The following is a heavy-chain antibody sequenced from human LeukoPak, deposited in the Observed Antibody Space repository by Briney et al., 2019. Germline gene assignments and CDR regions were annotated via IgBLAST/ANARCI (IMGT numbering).Heavy chain of an antibody. CDR2: LSESGETT. Sequence: GGSLRLSCAASGFTFSSHAMNWVRQAPGKGLEWVSSLSESGETTDYADSVKGRFTISRDNSKNTLYLQMNSLRADDTAVYYCAKQWLAGNWGQGTLVTVSS. J-gene: IGHJ4*02. CDR3: AKQWLAGN. V-gene: IGHV3-23*01. CDR1: GFTFSSHA. D-gene: IGHD6-19*01.